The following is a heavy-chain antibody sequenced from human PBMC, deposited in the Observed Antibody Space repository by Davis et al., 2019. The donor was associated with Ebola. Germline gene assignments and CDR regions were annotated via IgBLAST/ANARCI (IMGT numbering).Heavy chain of an antibody. Sequence: AASVKVSCKASGGTFSNYGISWVRQAPGQGLEWMGGIIPIFGTTNYAQKFQGRVTITADESTSTAYMELSSLRSEDTAVYYCVRAPHLVPWRWFDPWGQGTLVTVSS. CDR2: IIPIFGTT. D-gene: IGHD3-3*01. CDR1: GGTFSNYG. J-gene: IGHJ5*02. V-gene: IGHV1-69*13. CDR3: VRAPHLVPWRWFDP.